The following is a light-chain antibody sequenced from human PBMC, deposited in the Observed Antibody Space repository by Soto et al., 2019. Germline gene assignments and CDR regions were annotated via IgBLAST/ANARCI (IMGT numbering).Light chain of an antibody. J-gene: IGKJ1*01. Sequence: EIVMTQSPATLSVSPGERATLSCRASPSVSSNLAWYQQKPGQAPRLLIYGSSTRATGIPARFSGSGSGTEFTLTISSLQSEDFAIYFFQQYNNWPPDRTFGQGTKVEIK. CDR2: GSS. V-gene: IGKV3-15*01. CDR3: QQYNNWPPDRT. CDR1: PSVSSN.